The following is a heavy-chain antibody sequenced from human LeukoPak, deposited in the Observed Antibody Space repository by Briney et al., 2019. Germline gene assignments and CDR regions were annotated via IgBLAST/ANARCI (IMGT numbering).Heavy chain of an antibody. V-gene: IGHV3-30*04. D-gene: IGHD3-9*01. CDR1: GFTFSSYT. J-gene: IGHJ5*02. CDR3: ARGTYYDMLTLRGWFDP. CDR2: ILYDGSNK. Sequence: GSSVTLSCAASGFTFSSYTMHWVRQAPGKGLEWVAFILYDGSNKYYADSVKGRFTISRDNSKNTLYLQMNSLRAEDTAVYYCARGTYYDMLTLRGWFDPWGQGTLVTVSS.